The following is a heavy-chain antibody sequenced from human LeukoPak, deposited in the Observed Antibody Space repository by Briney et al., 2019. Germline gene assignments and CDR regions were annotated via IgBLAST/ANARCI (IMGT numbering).Heavy chain of an antibody. CDR3: ARDKGIAARNWFDP. D-gene: IGHD6-6*01. Sequence: ASGKVSFTASGYTFTSYYMHWVRQAPGQGLVWMGWINPNSGGTNYAQKFQGRVTMTRDTSISTAYMELSRLRSDDTAVYYGARDKGIAARNWFDPWGQGTLVTVSS. CDR1: GYTFTSYY. CDR2: INPNSGGT. V-gene: IGHV1-2*02. J-gene: IGHJ5*02.